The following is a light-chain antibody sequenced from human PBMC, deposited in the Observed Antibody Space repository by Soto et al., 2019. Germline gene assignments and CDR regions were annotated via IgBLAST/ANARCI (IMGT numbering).Light chain of an antibody. CDR3: QQSYSPPPIT. CDR1: QGISSY. J-gene: IGKJ5*01. Sequence: AIRMTQCPSSLSASTGDRVTISCRASQGISSYLAWYQKKPGKAPALLIYAASSLQSGVPSRFSGIVSGTDFTLTISSLQPEDFANYYCQQSYSPPPITFGQGTRLEIK. CDR2: AAS. V-gene: IGKV1-8*01.